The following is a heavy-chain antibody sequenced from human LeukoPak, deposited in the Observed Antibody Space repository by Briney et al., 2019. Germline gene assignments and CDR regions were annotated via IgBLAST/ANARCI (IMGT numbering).Heavy chain of an antibody. Sequence: SETLSLTCTVSGGSISGYYWCWIRQPPRKGLEWIGYIYYSGSTKYNPSFNSRVTMSVDTSKNQFSLKLTSVTAADTAVYFCAREGTTGWAFWGQGTQVTVSS. J-gene: IGHJ4*02. D-gene: IGHD1-1*01. CDR1: GGSISGYY. CDR3: AREGTTGWAF. CDR2: IYYSGST. V-gene: IGHV4-59*01.